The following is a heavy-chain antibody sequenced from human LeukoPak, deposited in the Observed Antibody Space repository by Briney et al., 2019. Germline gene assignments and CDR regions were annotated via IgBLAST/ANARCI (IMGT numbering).Heavy chain of an antibody. J-gene: IGHJ4*02. Sequence: GGSLRLSCAASGFTFSSYSMNWVRQAPGKGLEWVSSISSSSSYIYYADSVKGRFTISRDNAKNSLYLQMNCLRAEDTAVYYCAREDRVAGTFDYWGQGTLVTVSS. CDR2: ISSSSSYI. CDR1: GFTFSSYS. D-gene: IGHD6-19*01. CDR3: AREDRVAGTFDY. V-gene: IGHV3-21*01.